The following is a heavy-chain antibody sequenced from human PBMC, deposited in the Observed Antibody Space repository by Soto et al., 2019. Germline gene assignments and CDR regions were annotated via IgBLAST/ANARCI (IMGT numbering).Heavy chain of an antibody. V-gene: IGHV5-51*01. CDR3: GRHAGDSSGYAFDI. D-gene: IGHD3-22*01. CDR1: GYSFTSYW. J-gene: IGHJ3*02. CDR2: IYPGDSDT. Sequence: VESLKISCKGSGYSFTSYWIGWVRQMPGKGLEWMGIIYPGDSDTRYSPSFQGQVTISADKSISTAYLQWGSLKASDTAMYYCGRHAGDSSGYAFDIRGKGTMVTVSS.